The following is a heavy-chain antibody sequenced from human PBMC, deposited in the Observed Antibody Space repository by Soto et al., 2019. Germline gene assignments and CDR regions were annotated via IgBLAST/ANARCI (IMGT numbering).Heavy chain of an antibody. J-gene: IGHJ6*03. CDR2: INHSGST. D-gene: IGHD3-16*01. CDR1: GGSFSGYY. CDR3: ARGPMFGTPKRGYYYYYMDV. Sequence: SETLSLTCAVYGGSFSGYYWSWIRQPPGKGLEWIGEINHSGSTNYNPSLKSRVTISVDTSKNQFSLKLSSVTAADTAVYYCARGPMFGTPKRGYYYYYMDVWGKGTTVTVSS. V-gene: IGHV4-34*01.